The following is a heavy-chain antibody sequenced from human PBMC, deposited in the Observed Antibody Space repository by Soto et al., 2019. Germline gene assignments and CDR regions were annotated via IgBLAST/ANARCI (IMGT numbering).Heavy chain of an antibody. Sequence: QLQLQESGSGLVKPSQTLSLTCAVSGGSISSGGYSWSWIRQPPGKGLEWIGYIYHSGSTYYNPSLKRRGTISVDRSKAQFSLKLSSVTAADTAVYYCARDGIGGEVDYWGQGTLVTVSS. V-gene: IGHV4-30-2*01. CDR1: GGSISSGGYS. CDR3: ARDGIGGEVDY. J-gene: IGHJ4*02. D-gene: IGHD1-20*01. CDR2: IYHSGST.